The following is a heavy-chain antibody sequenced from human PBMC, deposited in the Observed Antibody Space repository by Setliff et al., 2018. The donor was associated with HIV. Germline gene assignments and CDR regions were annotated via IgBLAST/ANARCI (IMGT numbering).Heavy chain of an antibody. V-gene: IGHV4-4*07. CDR3: ARGEILQWSDY. J-gene: IGHJ4*02. D-gene: IGHD2-15*01. CDR1: GGFIGTYY. Sequence: PSETLSLTCTVSGGFIGTYYWSWIRQPAGKGLEWIGRIYRTGSNNYNPSLKSRVTMSVDTSKNQFSLKLRSVTAADTAVYYCARGEILQWSDYWGQGTLVTVSS. CDR2: IYRTGSN.